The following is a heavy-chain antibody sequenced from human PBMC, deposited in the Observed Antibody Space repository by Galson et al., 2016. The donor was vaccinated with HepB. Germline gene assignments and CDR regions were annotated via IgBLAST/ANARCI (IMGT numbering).Heavy chain of an antibody. CDR2: ITASDDD. D-gene: IGHD2-15*01. J-gene: IGHJ6*02. CDR1: GFIFSSYG. Sequence: SLRLSCAASGFIFSSYGMAWVRQAPGKGLEWVSGITASDDDYYADSVKGRFTISRDNSKKNLYLQMNSLLAEDTAVYYCAKMYCGGICYAAYFYGLDVWGQGTPVTVSS. V-gene: IGHV3-23*01. CDR3: AKMYCGGICYAAYFYGLDV.